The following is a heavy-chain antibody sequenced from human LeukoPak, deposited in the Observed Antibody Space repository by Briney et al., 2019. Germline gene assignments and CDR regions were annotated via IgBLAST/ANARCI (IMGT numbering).Heavy chain of an antibody. D-gene: IGHD4-23*01. CDR3: ARELGKSGISWGFDQ. Sequence: GGSLRLSCAASGFTFSRHWMHWVRQAPGKGLVWVSYIDSDESRNYADSVKGRFTISRDNDKNTVYLQMNSLRAEDTAMYFCARELGKSGISWGFDQWGQGTLVTVSS. J-gene: IGHJ4*02. V-gene: IGHV3-74*01. CDR1: GFTFSRHW. CDR2: IDSDESR.